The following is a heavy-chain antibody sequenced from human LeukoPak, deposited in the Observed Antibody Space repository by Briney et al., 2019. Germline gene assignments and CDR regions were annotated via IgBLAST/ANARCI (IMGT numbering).Heavy chain of an antibody. CDR1: GGTFSSYA. V-gene: IGHV1-69*13. D-gene: IGHD6-6*01. Sequence: PVKVSCKASGGTFSSYAISWVRQAPGQGLEWMGGIIPIFGTANYAQKFQGRVTITADESTSTAYMELSSLRSEDTAVYYCARDGNLNEYSSTRWFDPWGQGTLVTVSS. CDR3: ARDGNLNEYSSTRWFDP. CDR2: IIPIFGTA. J-gene: IGHJ5*02.